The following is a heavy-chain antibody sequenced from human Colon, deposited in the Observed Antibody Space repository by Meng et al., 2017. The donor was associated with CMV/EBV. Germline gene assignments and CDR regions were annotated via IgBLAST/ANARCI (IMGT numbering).Heavy chain of an antibody. V-gene: IGHV3-74*01. D-gene: IGHD3-3*01. CDR1: GFAFSNHW. Sequence: GESLKISCAASGFAFSNHWMHWVRQAPGKGLVWVSRINSEGSTTTYADSVEGRFTISRDNARDTLYLQLNSLRAEDTAVYYCARGGLGVLTPLAYWGWGTLVTVSS. CDR2: INSEGSTT. J-gene: IGHJ4*02. CDR3: ARGGLGVLTPLAY.